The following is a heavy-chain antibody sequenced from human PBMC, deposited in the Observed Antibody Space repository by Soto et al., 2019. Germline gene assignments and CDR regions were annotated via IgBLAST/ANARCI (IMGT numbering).Heavy chain of an antibody. V-gene: IGHV4-31*03. CDR3: ARGHAPYSADWYFDL. CDR1: GGSISSGGYY. CDR2: IYYSGST. D-gene: IGHD6-13*01. Sequence: KTSETLSLTCTVSGGSISSGGYYWSWIRQHPGKGLEWIGYIYYSGSTYYNPSLKSRVTISVDTSKNQFSLKLSSVTAADTAVYYCARGHAPYSADWYFDLWGRGTLVTVSS. J-gene: IGHJ2*01.